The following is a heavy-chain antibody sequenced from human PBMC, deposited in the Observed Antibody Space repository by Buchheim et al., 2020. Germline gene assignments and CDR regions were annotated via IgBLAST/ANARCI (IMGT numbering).Heavy chain of an antibody. Sequence: EVHLVESGGGLVQPGGSLRLSCVGSGITLSDHLMDWVRQAPGKGLEYIGRSRTKVDNYITEYAASVEGRFTISRDASKNSFYLQMNSLRVEDTAVYFCTRDCFDWGQGSL. J-gene: IGHJ4*02. CDR3: TRDCFD. CDR2: SRTKVDNYIT. V-gene: IGHV3-72*01. D-gene: IGHD1/OR15-1a*01. CDR1: GITLSDHL.